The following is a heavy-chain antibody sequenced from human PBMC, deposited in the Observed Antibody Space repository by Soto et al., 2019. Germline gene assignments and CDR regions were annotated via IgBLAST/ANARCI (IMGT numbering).Heavy chain of an antibody. CDR3: ARLKLGSFDAFDI. V-gene: IGHV1-3*01. CDR2: INAGNGNT. Sequence: ASVKVSCKASGYTFTSYAMHWVRQAPGQRLEWMGWINAGNGNTKYSQKFQGRVTITRDTSASTAYMELSSLRSEDTAVYYCARLKLGSFDAFDIWGQGTMVTVSS. CDR1: GYTFTSYA. D-gene: IGHD7-27*01. J-gene: IGHJ3*02.